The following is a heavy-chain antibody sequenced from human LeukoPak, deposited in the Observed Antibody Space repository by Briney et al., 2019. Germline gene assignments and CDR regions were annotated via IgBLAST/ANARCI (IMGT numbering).Heavy chain of an antibody. CDR3: ARDHVGTTAFDI. J-gene: IGHJ3*02. D-gene: IGHD1-1*01. V-gene: IGHV3-21*01. Sequence: GRSLRLSWAASGFTFSSYTINWVRQAPGKGLEWVSYISSSSSYIYYADSVKGRFTISRDNAKNSLYLQMNSLRAEDTAVYYCARDHVGTTAFDIWGQGTMVTVSS. CDR2: ISSSSSYI. CDR1: GFTFSSYT.